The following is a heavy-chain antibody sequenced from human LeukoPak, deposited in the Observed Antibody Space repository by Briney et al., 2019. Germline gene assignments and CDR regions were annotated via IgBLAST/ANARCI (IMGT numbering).Heavy chain of an antibody. CDR2: IYYSGST. CDR3: ARGYSSSWYSN. D-gene: IGHD6-13*01. V-gene: IGHV4-59*01. Sequence: SETLSLTCTVSGGSISSYYWSWIRQPPGKGLEWIGYIYYSGSTNYNPSLKSRVTISVDTSKNQFSLKLSSVTAADTAVYYCARGYSSSWYSNWGQGTLVTVSS. J-gene: IGHJ4*02. CDR1: GGSISSYY.